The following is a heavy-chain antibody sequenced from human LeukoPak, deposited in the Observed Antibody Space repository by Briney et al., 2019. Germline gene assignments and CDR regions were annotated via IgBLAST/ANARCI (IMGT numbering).Heavy chain of an antibody. D-gene: IGHD5-18*01. CDR2: ISSSGSTI. CDR3: ARERGYTAMVAIDY. V-gene: IGHV3-11*01. Sequence: GGSLRLSCAASGFTFSDYYMSWIRQAPGKGLEWVSYISSSGSTIYYADSVKGRFTISRDNAKNSLYLQTNSLRAEDTAVYYCARERGYTAMVAIDYWGQGTLVTVSS. CDR1: GFTFSDYY. J-gene: IGHJ4*02.